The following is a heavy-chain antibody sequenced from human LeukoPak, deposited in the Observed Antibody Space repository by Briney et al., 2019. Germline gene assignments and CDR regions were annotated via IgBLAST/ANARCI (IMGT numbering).Heavy chain of an antibody. J-gene: IGHJ5*02. CDR1: GFTFSSYG. CDR3: ARGSSSEWFDP. V-gene: IGHV3-33*01. CDR2: IWYDGSNK. Sequence: GGSLRLSCAASGFTFSSYGMHWVHQAPGKGLEWVAVIWYDGSNKYYADSVKGRFTISRDNSKNTLYLQMNSLRAEDTAVYYCARGSSSEWFDPWGQGTLVTVSS. D-gene: IGHD6-13*01.